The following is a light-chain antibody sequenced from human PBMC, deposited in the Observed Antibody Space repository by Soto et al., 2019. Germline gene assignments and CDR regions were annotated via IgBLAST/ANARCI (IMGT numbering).Light chain of an antibody. CDR3: QQYNNWPLT. J-gene: IGKJ5*01. CDR1: QSVSSSY. V-gene: IGKV3-15*01. Sequence: EIVLAQSPATLSLSAWERATLSCVASQSVSSSYLAWYQQKPGQAPRLLIYGASSRATGIPVRFSGSGSGTEFALTISSLQSEDFAVYYCQQYNNWPLTFGQGTRLEIK. CDR2: GAS.